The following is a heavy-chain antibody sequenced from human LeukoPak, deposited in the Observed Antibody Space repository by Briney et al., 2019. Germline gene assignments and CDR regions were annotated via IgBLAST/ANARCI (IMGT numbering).Heavy chain of an antibody. V-gene: IGHV4-31*03. Sequence: SETLSLTCTVAGGSISSGAYWWTWIRQDPVKGLEWIGYIYYSGSTYYNPSLRSRVNISVDTSNNQFSLKLSSVTAASPALHYCARGHSTSSSYFCNGMDVWGQGTTVTVSS. D-gene: IGHD6-6*01. CDR3: ARGHSTSSSYFCNGMDV. CDR1: GGSISSGAYW. J-gene: IGHJ6*02. CDR2: IYYSGST.